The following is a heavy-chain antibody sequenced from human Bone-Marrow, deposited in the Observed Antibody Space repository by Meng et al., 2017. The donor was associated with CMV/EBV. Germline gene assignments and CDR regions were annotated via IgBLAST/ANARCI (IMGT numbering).Heavy chain of an antibody. D-gene: IGHD3-16*02. CDR2: ISSRGSYI. CDR1: GFSFSDSS. V-gene: IGHV3-21*01. CDR3: ARDRYKDYDYVWGSYRLYTYYFDY. J-gene: IGHJ4*02. Sequence: GGSLRLSCAASGFSFSDSSMNWVRQAPGKRPEWVSSISSRGSYIYYADSLKGRITISRDNSKNTLYLQMNSLRAEDTAVYYCARDRYKDYDYVWGSYRLYTYYFDYWGQGTLVTVSS.